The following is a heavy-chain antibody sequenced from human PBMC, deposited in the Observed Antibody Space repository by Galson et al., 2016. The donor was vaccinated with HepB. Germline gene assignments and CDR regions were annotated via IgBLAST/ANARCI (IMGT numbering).Heavy chain of an antibody. J-gene: IGHJ6*02. CDR3: ARFWELELRSQPTANYTYGMDV. Sequence: SVKVSCKASGGTFSSYAISWVRQAPGQGLEWMGGIIPIFGTANYVQKFQGRVTITADEFTSTAYMELSSLRSEDTAVYYCARFWELELRSQPTANYTYGMDVWGQGTTVTVSS. V-gene: IGHV1-69*13. D-gene: IGHD1-7*01. CDR2: IIPIFGTA. CDR1: GGTFSSYA.